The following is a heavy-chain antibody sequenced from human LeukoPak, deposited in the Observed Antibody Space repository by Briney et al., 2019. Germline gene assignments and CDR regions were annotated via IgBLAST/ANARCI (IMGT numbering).Heavy chain of an antibody. CDR2: INPNSGGT. D-gene: IGHD6-13*01. J-gene: IGHJ4*02. CDR1: GYTFTGYY. CDR3: ARSFQYSSSWYEPFDY. Sequence: ASVKVSCKASGYTFTGYYMHWVRQAPGQGLGWMGWINPNSGGTNYAQKFQGRVTMTRDTSISTAYMELSRLRSDDTAVYYCARSFQYSSSWYEPFDYWGQGTLVTVSS. V-gene: IGHV1-2*02.